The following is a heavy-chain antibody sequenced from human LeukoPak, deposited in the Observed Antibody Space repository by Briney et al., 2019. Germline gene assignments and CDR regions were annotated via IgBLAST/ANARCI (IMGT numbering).Heavy chain of an antibody. CDR2: ISSSSSYI. D-gene: IGHD4/OR15-4a*01. Sequence: GGSLRLSCAASGFTFSSYSMNWVRQAPGKGLEWVSSISSSSSYIYYADSVKGRFTISRDNAKNSLYLQMKSLRAEDTAVYYCAREMGAGYYYYYGMDVWGKGTTVTVSS. CDR1: GFTFSSYS. J-gene: IGHJ6*04. V-gene: IGHV3-21*01. CDR3: AREMGAGYYYYYGMDV.